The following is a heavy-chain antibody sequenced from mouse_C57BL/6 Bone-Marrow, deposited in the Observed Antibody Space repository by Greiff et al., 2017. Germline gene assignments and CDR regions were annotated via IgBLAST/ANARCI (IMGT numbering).Heavy chain of an antibody. Sequence: VQLQQPGAELVKPGASVKMSCKASGYTFTSYWITWVKQRPGKGLEWIGDIYPTSGHTNYNEKFKSKAILTVDTSSNTDYLQLSSLTSEDSAVLYVAMSGPLGRSFDYWGQGTTLTVSS. J-gene: IGHJ2*01. V-gene: IGHV1-55*01. CDR1: GYTFTSYW. CDR3: AMSGPLGRSFDY. D-gene: IGHD4-1*01. CDR2: IYPTSGHT.